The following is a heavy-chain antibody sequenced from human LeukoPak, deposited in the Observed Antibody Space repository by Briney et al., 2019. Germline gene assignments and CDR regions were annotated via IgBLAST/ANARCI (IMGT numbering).Heavy chain of an antibody. CDR2: ISTSDSYM. CDR1: GFTFSSYE. D-gene: IGHD5-18*01. V-gene: IGHV3-21*01. Sequence: GGSLRLSCAASGFTFSSYEMNWVRQAPGKGLEWVSSISTSDSYMYYGDSVRGRFTISRDNTRNSVYLQMNSLRAEDTAVYYCAREVLDVDATMTNYYYYMDVWGKGTTVTVSS. J-gene: IGHJ6*03. CDR3: AREVLDVDATMTNYYYYMDV.